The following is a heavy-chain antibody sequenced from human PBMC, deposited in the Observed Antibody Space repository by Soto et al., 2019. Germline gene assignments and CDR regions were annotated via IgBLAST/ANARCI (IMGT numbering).Heavy chain of an antibody. D-gene: IGHD3-22*01. CDR3: ARVIYYDSSGYLDRPDY. V-gene: IGHV1-2*02. CDR2: INPNSGGT. Sequence: QVQLVQSGAEVKKPGASVKVSCKASGYTFTGYYMHWVRQAPGQGREWMGWINPNSGGTNYAQKFQGRVTMTRDTSISTAYMELSRLRSDDTAVYYCARVIYYDSSGYLDRPDYWGQGTLVTVSS. J-gene: IGHJ4*02. CDR1: GYTFTGYY.